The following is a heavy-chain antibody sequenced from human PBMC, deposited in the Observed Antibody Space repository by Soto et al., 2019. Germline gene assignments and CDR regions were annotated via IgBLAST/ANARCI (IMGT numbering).Heavy chain of an antibody. V-gene: IGHV3-21*06. D-gene: IGHD3-9*01. CDR3: ARKPMTGSQSGAFDI. CDR2: IKSDSSSL. Sequence: GESLKISCAASGFTFSTYLMNWVRQAPGKGLEWVSSIKSDSSSLYYADSVKGRFTISRDNAKNSLHLQMNSLRVEDTATYFCARKPMTGSQSGAFDIWGQGTMVTVSS. J-gene: IGHJ3*02. CDR1: GFTFSTYL.